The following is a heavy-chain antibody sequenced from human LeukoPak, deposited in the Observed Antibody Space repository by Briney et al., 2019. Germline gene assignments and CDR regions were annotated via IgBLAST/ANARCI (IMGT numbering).Heavy chain of an antibody. CDR1: GGSISSSSYY. J-gene: IGHJ5*02. CDR3: ARGAPYSSSWYR. CDR2: IYYSGST. Sequence: KPSETLSLTCTVSGGSISSSSYYWGWIRQPPGKGLEWIGYIYYSGSTNYNPSLKSRVTISVDTSKNQFSLKLSSVTAADTAVYYCARGAPYSSSWYRWGQGTLVTVSS. D-gene: IGHD6-13*01. V-gene: IGHV4-61*05.